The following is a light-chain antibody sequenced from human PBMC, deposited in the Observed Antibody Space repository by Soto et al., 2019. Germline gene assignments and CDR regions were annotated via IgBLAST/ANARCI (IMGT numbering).Light chain of an antibody. Sequence: EIVLTQSPGTLSLSPGERATLSCRASQSVSSSYLAWYQQKPGQAPRLLIYGASTRATGIPARFSGSGSGTEFTLTISSLQSGDFAVYYCQQYADWPRTFGQGTKVHIK. CDR2: GAS. CDR3: QQYADWPRT. CDR1: QSVSSSY. V-gene: IGKV3-15*01. J-gene: IGKJ1*01.